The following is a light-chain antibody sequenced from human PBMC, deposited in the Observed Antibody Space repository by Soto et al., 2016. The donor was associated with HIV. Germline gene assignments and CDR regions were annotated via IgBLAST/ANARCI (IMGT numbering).Light chain of an antibody. CDR1: DIGSKS. Sequence: SYVLPQPPSVSVAPGKTARITCGGNDIGSKSVHWYQQKPGQAPVLVVYDDDDRPSGIPERFSGSSSGNTATLTISRVEIGDEADYYCQVWDSSSDHWVFGGRDQADRP. CDR2: DDD. V-gene: IGLV3-21*03. J-gene: IGLJ3*02. CDR3: QVWDSSSDHWV.